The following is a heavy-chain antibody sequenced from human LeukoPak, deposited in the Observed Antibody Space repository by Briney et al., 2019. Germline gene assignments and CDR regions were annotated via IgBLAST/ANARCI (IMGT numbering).Heavy chain of an antibody. J-gene: IGHJ4*02. CDR2: MNPNSGGT. V-gene: IGHV1-2*02. Sequence: ASVKVSCKTSGYTFTAYYIHWLRQAPGQGLEWMGWMNPNSGGTKYAQTFQGRVTLTRDTSISTAYLELSSLTSDDTAVYFCARQGSNSSGWYPVDDWGQGSPVTVSS. CDR1: GYTFTAYY. D-gene: IGHD6-19*01. CDR3: ARQGSNSSGWYPVDD.